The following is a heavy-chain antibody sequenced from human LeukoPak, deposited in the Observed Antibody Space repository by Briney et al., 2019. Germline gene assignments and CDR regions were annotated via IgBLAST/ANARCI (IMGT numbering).Heavy chain of an antibody. CDR2: IYYSGST. J-gene: IGHJ4*02. CDR3: ARGRGKAYCGGDCYSQLDFDY. V-gene: IGHV4-59*01. CDR1: GGSISSYY. Sequence: SETLSLICTVSGGSISSYYWSWIRQPPGKGLEWIGYIYYSGSTNYNPSLKSRVTISVDTSKNQFSLKLSSVTAADTAVYYCARGRGKAYCGGDCYSQLDFDYWGQGTLVTVSS. D-gene: IGHD2-21*02.